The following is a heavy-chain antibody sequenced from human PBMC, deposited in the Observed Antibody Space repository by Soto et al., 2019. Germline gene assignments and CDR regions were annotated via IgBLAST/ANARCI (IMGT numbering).Heavy chain of an antibody. V-gene: IGHV4-61*01. D-gene: IGHD3-10*01. CDR1: GEALGSGQSY. CDR3: ARGRSDSAGSSFGRRMDV. CDR2: TFVTGAT. J-gene: IGHJ6*02. Sequence: QVQLQESGPGLVKSSETLSLICFVSGEALGSGQSYWNWIRQAPGKGLEWIGQTFVTGATKYSASLQSRVTMSVDTSKSQISPTLTSGTAADSATYFCARGRSDSAGSSFGRRMDVWGQGTTVTVSS.